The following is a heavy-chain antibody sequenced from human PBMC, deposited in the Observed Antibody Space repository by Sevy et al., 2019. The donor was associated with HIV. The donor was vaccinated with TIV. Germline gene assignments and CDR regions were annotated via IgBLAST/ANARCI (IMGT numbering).Heavy chain of an antibody. CDR2: IYPGDSDT. CDR3: ATSIAVAGHGSYYYGMDV. CDR1: GYSFTSYW. J-gene: IGHJ6*02. V-gene: IGHV5-51*01. Sequence: GDSLKISCKGSGYSFTSYWIGWVRQMPGKGLEWMGIIYPGDSDTRYSPSFQGQVTISADKSISTAYLQWSSLKASDTAMYYCATSIAVAGHGSYYYGMDVWGQGTTVTVSS. D-gene: IGHD6-19*01.